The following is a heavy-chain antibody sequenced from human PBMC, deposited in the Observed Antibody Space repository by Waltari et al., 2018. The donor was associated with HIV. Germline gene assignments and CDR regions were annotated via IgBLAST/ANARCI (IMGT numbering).Heavy chain of an antibody. CDR2: IDISGTTN. V-gene: IGHV3-11*01. D-gene: IGHD3-10*02. J-gene: IGHJ4*02. CDR3: ARGGISKFAGLDY. Sequence: QVQLVESGGGLVKPGGSLRLSCAASGFTFSAPYMTWIRQAPGKGLEWVSSIDISGTTNYYADSVRGRFTVSRDNAKNSLYLQLNSLRAEDTAVYYCARGGISKFAGLDYWGQGTLVTVSS. CDR1: GFTFSAPY.